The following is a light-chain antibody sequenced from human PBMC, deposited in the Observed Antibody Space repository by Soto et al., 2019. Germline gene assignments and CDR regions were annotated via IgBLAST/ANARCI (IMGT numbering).Light chain of an antibody. CDR3: QQSYSMPRT. Sequence: DIQMTQSPSSLSASVGDRVTITCRAGQSISNYLNWYQQKPGKAPNLVIYAASSLQSGVPSRFSGSGSGTDFTLTISILQPEDFATYYCQQSYSMPRTFGQGTKVDIK. CDR2: AAS. V-gene: IGKV1-39*01. J-gene: IGKJ1*01. CDR1: QSISNY.